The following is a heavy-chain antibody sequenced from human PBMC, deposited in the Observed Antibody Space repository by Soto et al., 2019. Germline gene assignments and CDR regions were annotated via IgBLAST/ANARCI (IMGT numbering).Heavy chain of an antibody. CDR1: GFTFSSYA. V-gene: IGHV3-23*03. CDR3: AREDEIYDAFDI. D-gene: IGHD3-3*01. J-gene: IGHJ3*02. CDR2: IYSGGST. Sequence: EVQLLESGGGLVQPGGSLRLSCAASGFTFSSYAMSWVRQAPGKGLEWVSVIYSGGSTYYADSVKGRFTISRDNSKNTLYLQMNSLRAEDTAVYYCAREDEIYDAFDIWGQGTMVTVSS.